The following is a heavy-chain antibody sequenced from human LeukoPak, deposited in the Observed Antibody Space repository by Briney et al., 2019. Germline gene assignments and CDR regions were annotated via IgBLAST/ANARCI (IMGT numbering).Heavy chain of an antibody. D-gene: IGHD3-10*01. Sequence: SETLSLTCAVYGGSFSGYYWSWIRQPSGKGLEWIGEINHSGSTNYNPSLKSRVTISVDTSKNQFSLKLSSVTAADTAVYYCARLRPGAYYYGSGSYLDYWGQGTLVTVSS. CDR2: INHSGST. CDR1: GGSFSGYY. CDR3: ARLRPGAYYYGSGSYLDY. J-gene: IGHJ4*02. V-gene: IGHV4-34*01.